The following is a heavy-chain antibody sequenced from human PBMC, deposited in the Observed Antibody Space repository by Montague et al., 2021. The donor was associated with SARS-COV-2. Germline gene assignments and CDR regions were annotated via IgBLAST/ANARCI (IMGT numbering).Heavy chain of an antibody. V-gene: IGHV3-30-3*01. D-gene: IGHD3-10*01. J-gene: IGHJ4*02. CDR3: ASNRFYYGSGSHVLDY. CDR1: GFTFSSYA. CDR2: ISYDGSNK. Sequence: SLSLSFPASGFTFSSYAMHWVRQAPGKGLEWVAVISYDGSNKYYADSVKGRFTISRDNSKNTLYLQMNSLRAEDTAVYYCASNRFYYGSGSHVLDYWGQGTLVTVSS.